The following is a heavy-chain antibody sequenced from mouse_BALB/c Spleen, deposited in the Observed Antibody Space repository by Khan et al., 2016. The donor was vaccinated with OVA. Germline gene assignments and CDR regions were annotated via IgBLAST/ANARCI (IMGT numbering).Heavy chain of an antibody. V-gene: IGHV1-18*01. CDR2: VNPSNGDT. J-gene: IGHJ3*01. Sequence: VQLQQSGPDLVKPGASVKISCKASGYSFTAYYMHWVKESHGKTLECIGRVNPSNGDTTYNQKFRGKAILTVDKSSSTAYMELRSLTSEDSAVYYYVRGYGFFPYWGQGTLVTFSA. CDR3: VRGYGFFPY. D-gene: IGHD2-14*01. CDR1: GYSFTAYY.